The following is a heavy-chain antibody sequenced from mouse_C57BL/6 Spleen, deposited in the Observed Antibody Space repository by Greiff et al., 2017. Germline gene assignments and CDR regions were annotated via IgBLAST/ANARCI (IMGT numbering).Heavy chain of an antibody. CDR2: IGPENGDT. Sequence: EVQRVESGAELVRPGASVKLSCTASGFNIKDDYMHWVKQRPEQGLEWIGWIGPENGDTEYASKFQGKAPITADTSSNTADLQLSSLTSEDTAVYYCTTHYDGSSYRYFDVWRTGTTVTVSS. CDR3: TTHYDGSSYRYFDV. J-gene: IGHJ1*03. V-gene: IGHV14-4*01. D-gene: IGHD1-1*01. CDR1: GFNIKDDY.